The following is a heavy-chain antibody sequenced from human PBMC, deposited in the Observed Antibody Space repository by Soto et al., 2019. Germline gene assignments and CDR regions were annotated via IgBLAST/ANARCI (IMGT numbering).Heavy chain of an antibody. V-gene: IGHV3-30*18. D-gene: IGHD2-2*01. CDR1: GFSFSEYG. Sequence: GGSLRLSCAASGFSFSEYGMHWVRQAPGKGLEWVAFVSSDGNNKYYGDSVKGRFTISRDNSKNMVFLQVDSLRVDDTALYYCAKDRVIQLLPIWPDPWGQGTLVTVSS. CDR3: AKDRVIQLLPIWPDP. J-gene: IGHJ5*02. CDR2: VSSDGNNK.